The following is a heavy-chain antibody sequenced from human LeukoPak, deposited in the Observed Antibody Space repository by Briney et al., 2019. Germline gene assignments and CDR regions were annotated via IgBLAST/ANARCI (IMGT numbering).Heavy chain of an antibody. CDR1: GFTFSRYG. Sequence: PGGSLRLSCAASGFTFSRYGMHWVRQAAGKGLEWVAFIRYDEKSKFYADSVKGRFTISRDNSKNTLYLEVNSLRVEDTALYYCAKDLRGLIAGIENWGQGTLVTVSS. CDR2: IRYDEKSK. D-gene: IGHD3-10*01. V-gene: IGHV3-30*02. CDR3: AKDLRGLIAGIEN. J-gene: IGHJ4*02.